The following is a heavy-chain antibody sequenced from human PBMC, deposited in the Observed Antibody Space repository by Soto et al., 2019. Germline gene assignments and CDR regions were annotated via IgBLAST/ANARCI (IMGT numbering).Heavy chain of an antibody. CDR3: ARRDTAMDDAFDI. CDR1: GGSISSSSYY. J-gene: IGHJ3*02. V-gene: IGHV4-39*01. D-gene: IGHD5-18*01. CDR2: IYYSGST. Sequence: QLQLQESGPGLVKPSETLSLTCTVSGGSISSSSYYWGWIRQPPGKGLEWIGSIYYSGSTYYNPSLKSRVTISVDTSKNQFSLKLSSVTDADTAVYYCARRDTAMDDAFDIWGQGTMVTVSS.